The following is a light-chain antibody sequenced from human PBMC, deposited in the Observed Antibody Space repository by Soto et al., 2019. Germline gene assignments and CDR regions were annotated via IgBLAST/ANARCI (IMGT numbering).Light chain of an antibody. Sequence: DIQMTQSPSTLSASVGDRVTITCRASQSVSTWLAWYQQKPGKAPKLLIYRASSLESGVPSRFSGSGSGTKFTLIINSLQPDDFATYYCQNYNGFSRTFDQGTRVETK. CDR1: QSVSTW. V-gene: IGKV1-5*03. CDR2: RAS. CDR3: QNYNGFSRT. J-gene: IGKJ1*01.